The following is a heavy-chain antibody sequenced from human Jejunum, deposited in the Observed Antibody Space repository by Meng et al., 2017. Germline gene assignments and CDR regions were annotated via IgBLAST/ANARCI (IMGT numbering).Heavy chain of an antibody. Sequence: LVVSVPCLGGLSQTLSLTCASSGGSVFGRTYYWTWIRQPPGKRLAWFVYVYDSGRAKSNPSLGSRVSVSSDTSKNQFSLKLTSVTAADTAEYYGATYVNGDGLAYLDHWGQGSLVTVSS. CDR1: GGSVFGRTYY. V-gene: IGHV4-61*01. CDR3: ATYVNGDGLAYLDH. J-gene: IGHJ4*02. D-gene: IGHD3-10*01. CDR2: VYDSGRA.